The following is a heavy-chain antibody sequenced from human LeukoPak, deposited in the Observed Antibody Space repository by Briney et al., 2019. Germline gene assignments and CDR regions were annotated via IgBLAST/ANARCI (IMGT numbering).Heavy chain of an antibody. CDR1: GYTFTGYY. V-gene: IGHV1-2*02. CDR2: INPNSGGT. Sequence: ASVKVSCKASGYTFTGYYMHWVRQAPGQGLEWMGWINPNSGGTNYAQKFQGRVTMTRDTSISTAYMELSRLRSDDTAVYYCARLGYCSSTSCYTGVGYWGQGTLVTVSS. CDR3: ARLGYCSSTSCYTGVGY. D-gene: IGHD2-2*02. J-gene: IGHJ4*02.